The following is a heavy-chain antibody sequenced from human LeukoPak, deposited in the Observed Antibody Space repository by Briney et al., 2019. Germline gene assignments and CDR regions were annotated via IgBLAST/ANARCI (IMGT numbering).Heavy chain of an antibody. J-gene: IGHJ4*02. CDR3: ARGRNWDKYEFDY. CDR2: ISSSGYTI. D-gene: IGHD7-27*01. CDR1: GFTFSSYS. Sequence: GGSLRLSCAASGFTFSSYSMNWVRQAPGKGLEWVSYISSSGYTIYYADSVKGRFTISRDNAKNSLYLQMNSLRAEDTAVYYCARGRNWDKYEFDYWGQGTLVTVSS. V-gene: IGHV3-48*04.